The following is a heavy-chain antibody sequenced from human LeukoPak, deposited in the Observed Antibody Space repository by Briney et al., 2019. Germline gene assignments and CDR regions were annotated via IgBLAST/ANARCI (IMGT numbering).Heavy chain of an antibody. Sequence: SSVKVSCKASGCTFSSYVISWVRQAPGQGLVWMGGIIAIFGTAHYAQKFQGRLTITADKSTSTVYMEMSSLRSEDTAMYYCAKEGDTALVTGYFDLWGRGTLVTVSS. CDR3: AKEGDTALVTGYFDL. CDR2: IIAIFGTA. CDR1: GCTFSSYV. V-gene: IGHV1-69*06. D-gene: IGHD5-18*01. J-gene: IGHJ2*01.